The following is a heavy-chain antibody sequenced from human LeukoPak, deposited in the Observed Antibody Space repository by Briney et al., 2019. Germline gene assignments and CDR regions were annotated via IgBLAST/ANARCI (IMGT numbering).Heavy chain of an antibody. CDR3: ARDMVPAGIAFDY. D-gene: IGHD2-2*01. J-gene: IGHJ4*02. V-gene: IGHV3-7*03. CDR1: GFTFNSHW. Sequence: GGSLRLSCTASGFTFNSHWMGWVRQAPGKGLEWLAKINQDGSEKYYVDSVKGRFTISRDNAKNSLYLQMNSLRAEDTAVYYCARDMVPAGIAFDYWGQGALVTVSS. CDR2: INQDGSEK.